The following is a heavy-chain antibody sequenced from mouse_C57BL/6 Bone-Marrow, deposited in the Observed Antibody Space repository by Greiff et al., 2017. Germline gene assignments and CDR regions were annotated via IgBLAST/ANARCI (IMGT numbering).Heavy chain of an antibody. V-gene: IGHV1-75*01. CDR1: GYTFTDYY. CDR3: ARGGYGGSYQFAY. D-gene: IGHD1-1*01. J-gene: IGHJ3*01. CDR2: IFPGSGST. Sequence: QVQLQQSGPELVKPGASVKISCKASGYTFTDYYINWVKQRPGQGLEWIGWIFPGSGSTYYNEKFKGKATLTVDKCSSTAYMLLSSLTSEDSAVYFCARGGYGGSYQFAYWGQGTLVTVSA.